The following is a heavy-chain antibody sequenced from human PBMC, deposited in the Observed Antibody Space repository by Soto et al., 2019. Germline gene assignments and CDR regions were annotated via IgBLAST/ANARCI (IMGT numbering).Heavy chain of an antibody. V-gene: IGHV3-30*18. CDR3: AKDTSKYSNNWPAYYGLDV. J-gene: IGHJ6*02. CDR2: ISFDGSNK. CDR1: GFTFSSFG. Sequence: GGSLRLSCAASGFTFSSFGMHWVRQAPGKGLEWVAVISFDGSNKYYADSVKGRFTISRDNSKNTLSLQMNSLKAEDTAVYYCAKDTSKYSNNWPAYYGLDVWGQGTTVTVSS. D-gene: IGHD1-1*01.